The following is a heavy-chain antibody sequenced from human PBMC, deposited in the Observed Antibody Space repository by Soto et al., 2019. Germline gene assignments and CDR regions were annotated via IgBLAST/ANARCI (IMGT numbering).Heavy chain of an antibody. Sequence: QITLKESGPTLVKPTQTLTLTCTFSGFSLSTSGVGVGWIRQPPGKALEWPALIYWDDDKRYSPSLKSRLTITKDTSKNQVVLTMTNIDPVDTATYYCAHSLPPWGGMDVWGPGTTVTVSS. J-gene: IGHJ6*02. CDR1: GFSLSTSGVG. D-gene: IGHD7-27*01. CDR3: AHSLPPWGGMDV. CDR2: IYWDDDK. V-gene: IGHV2-5*02.